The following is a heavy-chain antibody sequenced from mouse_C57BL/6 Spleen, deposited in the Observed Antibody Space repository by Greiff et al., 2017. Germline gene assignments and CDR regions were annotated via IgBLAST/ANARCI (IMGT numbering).Heavy chain of an antibody. J-gene: IGHJ4*01. D-gene: IGHD1-1*01. CDR3: AREGLRFYYAMDY. V-gene: IGHV5-17*01. CDR2: ISSGSSTN. CDR1: GFTFSDYG. Sequence: EVKLVESGGGLVKPGGSLKLSCAASGFTFSDYGMHWVRQAPEKGLEWVAYISSGSSTNYYADTVKGRFTIARDNAKNTLFLQMTSLRSEDTAMYYCAREGLRFYYAMDYWGQGTSVTVSS.